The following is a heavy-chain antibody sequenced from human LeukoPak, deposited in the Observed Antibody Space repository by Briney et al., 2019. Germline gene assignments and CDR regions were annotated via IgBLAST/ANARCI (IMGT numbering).Heavy chain of an antibody. CDR3: ASQVNDILTGYYSSWFDP. J-gene: IGHJ5*02. D-gene: IGHD3-9*01. Sequence: GASVKVSCKASGGTFSSYAISWVRQAPGQGLEWMGRIIPILGIANYAQKFQGRITITADKSTSTAYMELSSLRSEDTAVYYCASQVNDILTGYYSSWFDPWGQGTLVTVSS. CDR1: GGTFSSYA. V-gene: IGHV1-69*04. CDR2: IIPILGIA.